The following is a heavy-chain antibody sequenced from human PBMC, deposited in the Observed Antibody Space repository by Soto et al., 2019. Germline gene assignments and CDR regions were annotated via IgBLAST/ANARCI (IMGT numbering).Heavy chain of an antibody. D-gene: IGHD1-26*01. J-gene: IGHJ6*02. Sequence: EVLLLESGGGLVQPGGSLRLSCAASGFTSGTTWVRQTPGRGLEWVSGISASSGKIFYAESVRGRFTISKDNSKNTLYLQMDSLRDDDTAIYFCTQWDGYADVWGQATTVIVSS. CDR3: TQWDGYADV. CDR1: GFTSGT. V-gene: IGHV3-23*01. CDR2: ISASSGKI.